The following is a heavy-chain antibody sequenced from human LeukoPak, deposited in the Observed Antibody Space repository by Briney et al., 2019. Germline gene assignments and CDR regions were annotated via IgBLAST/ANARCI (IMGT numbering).Heavy chain of an antibody. J-gene: IGHJ5*02. CDR1: GDSISSRSYY. D-gene: IGHD2-21*02. V-gene: IGHV4-39*07. CDR2: INHSGST. CDR3: ARDIVVVTATRLSWFDP. Sequence: SETLSLTCTVSGDSISSRSYYWGWIRQPPGKGLEWIGEINHSGSTYYNPSLKSRVTISVDTSKNQFSLKLSSVTAADTAVYYCARDIVVVTATRLSWFDPWGQGTLVTVSS.